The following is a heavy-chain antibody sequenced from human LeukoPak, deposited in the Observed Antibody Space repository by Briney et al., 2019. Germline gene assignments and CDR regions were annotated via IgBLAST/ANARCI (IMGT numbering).Heavy chain of an antibody. CDR1: GGSISSGGYY. Sequence: SETLSLTCTVSGGSISSGGYYWSWIRQHPGKGLEWIGYIYYSGSTYYNPSLKSRVTISVDTSKNQFSLKLSSVTAADTAVYYCARPGLYYYDSSGTAFDIWGQGTMVTVSS. CDR2: IYYSGST. D-gene: IGHD3-22*01. CDR3: ARPGLYYYDSSGTAFDI. J-gene: IGHJ3*02. V-gene: IGHV4-31*03.